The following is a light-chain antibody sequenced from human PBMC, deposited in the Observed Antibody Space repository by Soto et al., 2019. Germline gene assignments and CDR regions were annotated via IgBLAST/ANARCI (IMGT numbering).Light chain of an antibody. CDR1: SSDVGGYNY. CDR2: DVN. Sequence: QSALTQPASVSVSPGQSITISCTGTSSDVGGYNYVSWYQQNPGKAPKLMIYDVNNRPSGVSYRFSGSMSGNTASLTISGLQADDEADYYCSSYTSSSTRVFGTGTKLTVL. J-gene: IGLJ1*01. V-gene: IGLV2-14*01. CDR3: SSYTSSSTRV.